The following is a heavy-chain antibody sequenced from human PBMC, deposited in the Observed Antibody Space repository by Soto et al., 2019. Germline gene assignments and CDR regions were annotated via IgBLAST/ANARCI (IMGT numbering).Heavy chain of an antibody. CDR3: AKAGSSWYGEGYYFDY. J-gene: IGHJ4*02. CDR2: ISGSGGST. CDR1: GFTFSSYA. D-gene: IGHD6-13*01. Sequence: RGSLRLSCAASGFTFSSYAMSWVRQAPGKGLEWVSAISGSGGSTYYADSVKGRFTISRDNSKNTLYLQMNSLRAEDTAVYYCAKAGSSWYGEGYYFDYWGQGTLVTVSS. V-gene: IGHV3-23*01.